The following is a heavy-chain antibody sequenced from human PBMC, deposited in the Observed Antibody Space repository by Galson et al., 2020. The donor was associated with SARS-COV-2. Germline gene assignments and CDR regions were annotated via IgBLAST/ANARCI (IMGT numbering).Heavy chain of an antibody. J-gene: IGHJ6*02. CDR2: ISGSGGST. Sequence: GESLKISCAASGFTFSSYAMSWVRQAPGKGLEWVSAISGSGGSTYYADSVKGRFTISRDNSKNTLYLQMNSLRAEDTAVYYCAKDYYYDSSSQGSYYYYGMDVWGQGTTVTVSS. CDR3: AKDYYYDSSSQGSYYYYGMDV. CDR1: GFTFSSYA. D-gene: IGHD3-22*01. V-gene: IGHV3-23*01.